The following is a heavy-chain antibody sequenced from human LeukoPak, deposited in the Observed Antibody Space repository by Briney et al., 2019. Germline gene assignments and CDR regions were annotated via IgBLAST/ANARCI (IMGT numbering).Heavy chain of an antibody. J-gene: IGHJ6*03. CDR3: AKDQKRGYSYGYLFYYYYMDV. CDR1: GFTFSTYW. V-gene: IGHV3-74*01. CDR2: INSDGSRT. Sequence: GGSLRLSCAASGFTFSTYWMHWVRQAPGKGLVWVSGINSDGSRTNYADSVKGRFTISRDNAKSSLYLQMNSLTAEDTAVYYCAKDQKRGYSYGYLFYYYYMDVWGKGTTVTISS. D-gene: IGHD5-18*01.